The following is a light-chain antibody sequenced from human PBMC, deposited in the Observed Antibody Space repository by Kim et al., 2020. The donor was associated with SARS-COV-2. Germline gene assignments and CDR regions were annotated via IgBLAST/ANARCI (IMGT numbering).Light chain of an antibody. CDR3: HSRESGVNHLV. CDR1: SLRSYY. Sequence: SSELTQDPAVSVALGQTVRITCQGDSLRSYYASWYQQKPGQAPLLVLYEKNNRPSGIPDRFSVSSSGNTASLTLTGAQAEDEADYYCHSRESGVNHLVFG. CDR2: EKN. V-gene: IGLV3-19*01. J-gene: IGLJ1*01.